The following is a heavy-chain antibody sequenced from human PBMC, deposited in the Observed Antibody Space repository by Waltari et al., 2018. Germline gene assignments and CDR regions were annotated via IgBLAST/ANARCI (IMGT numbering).Heavy chain of an antibody. V-gene: IGHV1-69-2*01. D-gene: IGHD3-10*01. J-gene: IGHJ4*02. CDR1: GYTFTDYY. CDR2: VDPEDGET. CDR3: ARDPQGSGSYYPFDY. Sequence: EVQLVQSGAEVKKPGATVKISCKASGYTFTDYYMHWVQQAPGKGLEWMGRVDPEDGETIYAEKFQGRVTITADESTSTAYMELSSLRSEDTAVYYCARDPQGSGSYYPFDYWGQGTLVTVSS.